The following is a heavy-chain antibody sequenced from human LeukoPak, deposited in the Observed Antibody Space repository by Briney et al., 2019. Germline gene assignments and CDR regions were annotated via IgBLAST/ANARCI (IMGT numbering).Heavy chain of an antibody. D-gene: IGHD1-26*01. J-gene: IGHJ4*02. CDR2: ISWDSDTI. V-gene: IGHV3-9*01. Sequence: GGSLRLSCAASGFIFDDYAMHWVRQAPGKGLEWVSGISWDSDTIGYADSVKGRFTISRDNAKNSLYLQMNSLRAEDTAFYYCAKGIWIDGELLNYWGQGTLVTVSS. CDR1: GFIFDDYA. CDR3: AKGIWIDGELLNY.